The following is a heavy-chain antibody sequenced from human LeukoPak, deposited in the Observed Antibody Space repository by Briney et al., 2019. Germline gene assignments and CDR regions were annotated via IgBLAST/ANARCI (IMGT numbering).Heavy chain of an antibody. D-gene: IGHD2-15*01. CDR3: ARAQSLYCSGGSCYSGWFDP. CDR1: GGTFSSYA. CDR2: IIPILGIA. V-gene: IGHV1-69*04. Sequence: ASVKVSCKASGGTFSSYAISWVRQAPGQGLEWMGRIIPILGIANYAQKFQGRVTITADKSTSTAYMELSSLRSEDTAVYYCARAQSLYCSGGSCYSGWFDPWGQGTLVTVPS. J-gene: IGHJ5*02.